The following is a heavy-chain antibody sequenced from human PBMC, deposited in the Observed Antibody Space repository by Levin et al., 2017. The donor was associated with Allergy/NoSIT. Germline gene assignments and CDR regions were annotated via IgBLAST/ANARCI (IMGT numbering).Heavy chain of an antibody. D-gene: IGHD3-22*01. CDR2: MNPNSGNT. Sequence: RASVKVSCKASGYTFTSYDINWVRQATGQGLEWMGWMNPNSGNTGYAQKFQGRVTMTRNTSISTAYMELSSLRSEDTAVYCCARHPYYYDSSGYWPPYSDYWGQGTLVTVSS. J-gene: IGHJ4*02. CDR1: GYTFTSYD. V-gene: IGHV1-8*01. CDR3: ARHPYYYDSSGYWPPYSDY.